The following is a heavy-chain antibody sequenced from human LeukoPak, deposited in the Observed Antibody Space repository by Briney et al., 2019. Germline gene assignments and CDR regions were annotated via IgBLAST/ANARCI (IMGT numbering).Heavy chain of an antibody. CDR2: IKQDGSEK. CDR1: GFTFSSYV. CDR3: ARDPYYYGSGSYSDY. V-gene: IGHV3-7*01. D-gene: IGHD3-10*01. J-gene: IGHJ4*02. Sequence: GGSLRLSCAASGFTFSSYVMSWVRQAPGKGLEWVANIKQDGSEKYYVDSVKGRFTISRDNAKNSLYLQMNSLRAEDTAVYYCARDPYYYGSGSYSDYWGQGTLVTVSS.